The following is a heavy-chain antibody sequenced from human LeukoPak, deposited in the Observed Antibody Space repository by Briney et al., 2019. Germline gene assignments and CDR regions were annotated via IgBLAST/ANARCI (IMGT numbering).Heavy chain of an antibody. Sequence: PGGSLRLSCAASGVTFSSYDMHWVRQVPGKGLECVAYLRFDGSNRYFADSVKGRFTISRDNSKNTLYLQMDSLRAEDSAVYFCAKRGRGSYEFDYWGQGTLVTVSS. CDR2: LRFDGSNR. CDR3: AKRGRGSYEFDY. CDR1: GVTFSSYD. V-gene: IGHV3-30*02. J-gene: IGHJ4*02. D-gene: IGHD3-3*01.